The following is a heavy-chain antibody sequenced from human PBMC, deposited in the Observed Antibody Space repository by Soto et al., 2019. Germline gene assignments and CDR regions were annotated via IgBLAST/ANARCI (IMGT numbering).Heavy chain of an antibody. Sequence: GGSLRLSCAASGFTFSSYGMHWVRQAPGKGLEWVAVIWYDGSNKYYADSVEGRFTISRDNSKNTLYLQMSSLRAEDTAVYYCARDIGIAAPTTPYYYYGMDVWGQGTTVTVSS. D-gene: IGHD6-6*01. J-gene: IGHJ6*02. CDR2: IWYDGSNK. V-gene: IGHV3-33*01. CDR3: ARDIGIAAPTTPYYYYGMDV. CDR1: GFTFSSYG.